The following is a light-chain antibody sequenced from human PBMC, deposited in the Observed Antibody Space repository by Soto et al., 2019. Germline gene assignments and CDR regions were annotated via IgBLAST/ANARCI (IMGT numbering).Light chain of an antibody. Sequence: DLQMTQSPSSLSASIGDRVTISCRASQTISTYLNWYQQKPGKAPRLLIAAASSLQSGVPLRFSGSGSGTDFTLTISSLQPEDFATYSCQQSYSKPLTFGGGTKVEIK. V-gene: IGKV1-39*01. CDR1: QTISTY. CDR3: QQSYSKPLT. J-gene: IGKJ4*01. CDR2: AAS.